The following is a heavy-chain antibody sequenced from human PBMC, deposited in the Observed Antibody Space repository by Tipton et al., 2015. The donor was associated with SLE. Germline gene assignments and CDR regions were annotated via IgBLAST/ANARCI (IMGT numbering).Heavy chain of an antibody. J-gene: IGHJ4*02. Sequence: SLRLSCAGSGFSFSNAWMSWVRQAPGKGLEWVGRIKRKNDGETIDYAAPVKGRFTISRDDSINTLYLHMNSLKAEDTGVYYCTTDPIVGASLFDYWGQGSLVTVSS. V-gene: IGHV3-15*01. CDR2: IKRKNDGETI. CDR1: GFSFSNAW. D-gene: IGHD1-26*01. CDR3: TTDPIVGASLFDY.